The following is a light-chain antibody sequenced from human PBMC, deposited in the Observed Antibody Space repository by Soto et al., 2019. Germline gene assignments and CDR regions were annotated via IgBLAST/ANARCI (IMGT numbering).Light chain of an antibody. J-gene: IGKJ1*01. CDR1: QSVSSN. CDR2: GAS. Sequence: EIVMTQSPATLSVSPGERATLSCRASQSVSSNLAWYQQKPGQAPRLLIYGASTRATGIPARFSGSGSGTEFTLTISSLQSEDFAVYYCQQYNNWPPGITFGQGTKVDTK. V-gene: IGKV3-15*01. CDR3: QQYNNWPPGIT.